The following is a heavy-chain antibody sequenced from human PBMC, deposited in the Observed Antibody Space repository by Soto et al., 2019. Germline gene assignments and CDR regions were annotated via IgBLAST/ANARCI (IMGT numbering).Heavy chain of an antibody. CDR3: SRGIKGGLGA. CDR2: ISYDGSNR. J-gene: IGHJ5*02. D-gene: IGHD2-21*01. Sequence: QVQLAESGGGVVQPGRSLRLSCTTSGFVFNDYDIHWVRQAPGKGLAWLASISYDGSNRYYADSVKGRFTISRDNSKNTLSLQINSLGAEDTAVYYCSRGIKGGLGAWGPGTLVTVSS. V-gene: IGHV3-30*03. CDR1: GFVFNDYD.